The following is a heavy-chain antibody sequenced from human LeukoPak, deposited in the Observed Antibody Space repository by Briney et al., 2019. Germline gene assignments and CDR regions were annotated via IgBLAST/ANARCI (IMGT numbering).Heavy chain of an antibody. D-gene: IGHD3-22*01. CDR2: INPSGGSP. CDR3: ARGHVSRRYYDSSDYLDWFDP. V-gene: IGHV1-46*01. Sequence: ASVKVSCKASGYTFTSYYMHWVRQAPGQGLEWMGIINPSGGSPTYAQKFQGRVTMTRDTSTTTLYMELSSLRSEDTAVYYCARGHVSRRYYDSSDYLDWFDPWGQGTLVTVSS. CDR1: GYTFTSYY. J-gene: IGHJ5*02.